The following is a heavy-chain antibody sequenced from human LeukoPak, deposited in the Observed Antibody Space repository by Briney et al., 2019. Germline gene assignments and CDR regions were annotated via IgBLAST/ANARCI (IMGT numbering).Heavy chain of an antibody. Sequence: GGSLRLSCAASGFTFSSYAMRWVRQAPGEGLEWVLAISSSGGSTYYADSVKGRFTTSKDNSKNTLYLKMNSMRAENTAVYYCAKDSDGGYGYWGQGALVTASS. V-gene: IGHV3-23*01. D-gene: IGHD1-26*01. J-gene: IGHJ4*02. CDR3: AKDSDGGYGY. CDR2: ISSSGGST. CDR1: GFTFSSYA.